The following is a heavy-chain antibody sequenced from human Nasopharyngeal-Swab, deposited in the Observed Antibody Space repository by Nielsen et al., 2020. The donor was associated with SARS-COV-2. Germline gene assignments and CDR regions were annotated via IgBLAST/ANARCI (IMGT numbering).Heavy chain of an antibody. V-gene: IGHV4-34*01. CDR1: GGSFSGYY. J-gene: IGHJ6*02. Sequence: SETLSLTCAVYGGSFSGYYWSWIRQPPGKGLEWIGEINHSGSTNYNPSLKSRVIISVDTSKNQFSLKLSSVTAADTAVYYCARGSIAVAGTTSHYYYGMDVWGQGTTVTVSS. CDR3: ARGSIAVAGTTSHYYYGMDV. CDR2: INHSGST. D-gene: IGHD6-19*01.